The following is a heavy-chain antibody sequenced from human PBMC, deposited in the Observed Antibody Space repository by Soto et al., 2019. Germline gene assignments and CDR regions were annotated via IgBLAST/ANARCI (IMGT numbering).Heavy chain of an antibody. J-gene: IGHJ6*02. D-gene: IGHD3-3*01. CDR2: ISSSSSYI. V-gene: IGHV3-21*01. CDR3: ARGSYDFWSGYYTVGYYYYGMDV. Sequence: ESGGGLVTPGGSLRLSCAASGFTFSSYSMNWVRQAPGKGLEWVSSISSSSSYIYYADSVKGRFTISRDNAKNSLYLQMNSLRAEDTAVYYCARGSYDFWSGYYTVGYYYYGMDVWGQGTTVTVSS. CDR1: GFTFSSYS.